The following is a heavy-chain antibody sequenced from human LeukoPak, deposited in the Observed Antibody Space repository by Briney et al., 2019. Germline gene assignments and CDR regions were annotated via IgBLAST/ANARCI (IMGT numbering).Heavy chain of an antibody. J-gene: IGHJ3*02. Sequence: SETLTLTCTVSGGSISSSSYYWGWIRQPPGKGLEWIGSIYYSGSTYYNPSLKSRVTISVDTSKNQSSLKLSSVTAADTAVYYCASAPDTAMVWRDDAFDIWGQGTMVTVSS. CDR2: IYYSGST. D-gene: IGHD5-18*01. CDR3: ASAPDTAMVWRDDAFDI. V-gene: IGHV4-39*01. CDR1: GGSISSSSYY.